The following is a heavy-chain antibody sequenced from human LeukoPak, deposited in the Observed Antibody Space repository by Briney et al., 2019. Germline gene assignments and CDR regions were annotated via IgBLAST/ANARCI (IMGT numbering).Heavy chain of an antibody. Sequence: PGGSLRLSCAASGFTFSSYEMNWVRQAPGKGLEWVSYISSSGSTIYYADCVKGRFTISRDNAKNSLYLQMNSLRAEDTAVYYCARAPPYYYGSGSYPLDYWGQGTLVTVSS. V-gene: IGHV3-48*03. D-gene: IGHD3-10*01. CDR3: ARAPPYYYGSGSYPLDY. CDR2: ISSSGSTI. CDR1: GFTFSSYE. J-gene: IGHJ4*02.